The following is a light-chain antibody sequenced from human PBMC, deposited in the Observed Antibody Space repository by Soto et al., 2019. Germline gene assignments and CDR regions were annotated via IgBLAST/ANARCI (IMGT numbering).Light chain of an antibody. Sequence: QSVLTQPPSVSGAPGQRVTIPCTESSSDIGAGYDVHWYQQLPGTAPKLLIYGNSNRPSGVPDRFSGSKSGTSASLAITGLQAEDEADYYCQSYDSRLNGYVFGTGTKVTVL. CDR1: SSDIGAGYD. CDR3: QSYDSRLNGYV. V-gene: IGLV1-40*01. CDR2: GNS. J-gene: IGLJ1*01.